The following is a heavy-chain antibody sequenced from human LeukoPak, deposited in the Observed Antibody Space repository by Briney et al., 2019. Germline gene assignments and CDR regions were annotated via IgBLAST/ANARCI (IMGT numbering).Heavy chain of an antibody. CDR3: AKDSYYYDSSGYYAPQDDY. J-gene: IGHJ4*02. D-gene: IGHD3-22*01. V-gene: IGHV3-48*03. CDR2: ISSSGSTI. Sequence: GGSLRLSCAASGFTFSSYEMNWVRQAPGKGLEWVSYISSSGSTIYYADSVKGRFTISRDNAKNSLYLQMNSLRAEDTAVYYCAKDSYYYDSSGYYAPQDDYWGQGTLVTVSS. CDR1: GFTFSSYE.